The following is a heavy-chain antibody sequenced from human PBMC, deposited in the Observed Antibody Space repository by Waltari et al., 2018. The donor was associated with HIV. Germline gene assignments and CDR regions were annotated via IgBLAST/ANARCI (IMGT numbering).Heavy chain of an antibody. D-gene: IGHD6-19*01. CDR1: GGSISRSNYY. Sequence: QLQLQESGPGLVKPSETLSLTCTVSGGSISRSNYYWGWLRQPPGKGLEWIGSIYYSGSTKYNPSLKSRVTISVDTSQNQFSLKLSSVTAADTAVYYCARSAQWLGNFDYWGQGTLVTVSS. CDR3: ARSAQWLGNFDY. J-gene: IGHJ4*02. CDR2: IYYSGST. V-gene: IGHV4-39*01.